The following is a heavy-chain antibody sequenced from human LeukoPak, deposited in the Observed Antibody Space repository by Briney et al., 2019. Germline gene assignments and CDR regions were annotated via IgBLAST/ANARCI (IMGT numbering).Heavy chain of an antibody. J-gene: IGHJ4*02. CDR3: ATQRGDIVVVPAAGPDY. V-gene: IGHV3-11*04. CDR1: GFTFSDYY. Sequence: GSLRLSCAASGFTFSDYYMSWIRQAPGKGLEWVSYISSSGSTIYYADSVKGRFTISRDNAKNSLYLQMNSLRAEDTAVYYCATQRGDIVVVPAAGPDYWGQGTLVTVSS. CDR2: ISSSGSTI. D-gene: IGHD2-2*01.